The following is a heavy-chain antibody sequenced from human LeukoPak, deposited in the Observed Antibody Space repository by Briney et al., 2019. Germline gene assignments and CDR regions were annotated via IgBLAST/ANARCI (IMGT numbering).Heavy chain of an antibody. CDR2: MNPNSGNT. CDR1: GYTFTNYD. V-gene: IGHV1-8*01. Sequence: ASVKVSCKASGYTFTNYDINWVRQATGQGLEWMGWMNPNSGNTGYAQKFQDRVTMTRNTSISTAYMELSSLRSEDTVFYYCARVNCSSTSCRSKFLDYWGQGTLVTVSS. D-gene: IGHD2-2*01. J-gene: IGHJ4*02. CDR3: ARVNCSSTSCRSKFLDY.